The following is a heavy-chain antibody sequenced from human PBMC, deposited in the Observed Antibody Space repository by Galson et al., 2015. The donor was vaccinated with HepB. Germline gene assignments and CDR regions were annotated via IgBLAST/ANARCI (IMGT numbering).Heavy chain of an antibody. D-gene: IGHD2-15*01. Sequence: SLRLSCAASEFTFSSYAMSWVRQAPGKGLEWVSVISGSGGSTYYADSVKGRFTISRDNSKNTLYLQMNSLRAEDTAVYYCAKDLAVVVIAAVAFDIWGQGTMVTVSS. CDR2: ISGSGGST. CDR3: AKDLAVVVIAAVAFDI. J-gene: IGHJ3*02. CDR1: EFTFSSYA. V-gene: IGHV3-23*01.